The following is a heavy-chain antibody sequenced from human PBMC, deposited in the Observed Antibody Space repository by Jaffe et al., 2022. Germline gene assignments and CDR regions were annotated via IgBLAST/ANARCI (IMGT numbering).Heavy chain of an antibody. V-gene: IGHV3-21*01. J-gene: IGHJ6*03. CDR1: GFTFSSYS. CDR2: ISSSSSYI. Sequence: EVQLVESGGGLVKPGGSLRLSCAASGFTFSSYSMNWVRQAPGKGLEWVSSISSSSSYIYYADSVKGRFTISRDNAKNSLYLQMNSLRAEDTAVYYCARAFCSGGSCYLPTPYYYYYMDVWGKGTTVTVSS. D-gene: IGHD2-15*01. CDR3: ARAFCSGGSCYLPTPYYYYYMDV.